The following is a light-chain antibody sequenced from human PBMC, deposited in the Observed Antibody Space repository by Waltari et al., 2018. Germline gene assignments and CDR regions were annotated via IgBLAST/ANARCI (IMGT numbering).Light chain of an antibody. J-gene: IGKJ1*01. CDR1: QMVGTN. CDR3: QHYNNWPRT. Sequence: DIVLTQSPATLSVSPGERATLSCRASQMVGTNLAWYQHNPGQALRLLVSGASTRAPGIPARFSGSGSGTEFTLTISSLQSEDCAIYYCQHYNNWPRTFGQGTKVELK. V-gene: IGKV3-15*01. CDR2: GAS.